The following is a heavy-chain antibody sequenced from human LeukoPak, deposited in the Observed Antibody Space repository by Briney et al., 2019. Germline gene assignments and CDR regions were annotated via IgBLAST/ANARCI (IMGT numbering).Heavy chain of an antibody. J-gene: IGHJ5*02. Sequence: KIGESLKISCKGSGYSFTSYLIGWVRQMPGKGLEWMGIIYPGDSDTRYSPSFQGQVHISADKSISTAYLQRSSLKASDTAMYYCARTKAARGWFDPWGQGTLVTVSS. V-gene: IGHV5-51*01. D-gene: IGHD6-13*01. CDR1: GYSFTSYL. CDR3: ARTKAARGWFDP. CDR2: IYPGDSDT.